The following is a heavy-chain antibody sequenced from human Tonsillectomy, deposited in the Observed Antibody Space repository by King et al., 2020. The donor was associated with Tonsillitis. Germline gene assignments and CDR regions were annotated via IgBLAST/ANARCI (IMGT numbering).Heavy chain of an antibody. CDR1: GFTFSGSA. Sequence: VQLVESGGGLVQPGGSLKLSCAASGFTFSGSAMHWVRQASGKGLEWVGRIRSQANSYATGYAASVKGRFTISREDSKNTAYLQMNSLKTEDTAVYYCTRTTTYSGSYSSWGQGTLVTVSS. J-gene: IGHJ5*02. D-gene: IGHD1-26*01. CDR2: IRSQANSYAT. CDR3: TRTTTYSGSYSS. V-gene: IGHV3-73*01.